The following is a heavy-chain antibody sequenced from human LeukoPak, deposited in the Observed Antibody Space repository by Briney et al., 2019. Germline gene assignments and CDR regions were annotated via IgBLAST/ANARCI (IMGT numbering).Heavy chain of an antibody. CDR1: VFTVSSNY. Sequence: GGSLRLSCAASVFTVSSNYMSWVRQAPGKGLEWVSVIYGGGSTYYADSVKGRFTISRDNSKNTLYLQMNSLRAEDTAVYYCARDLYYDSSGYYYKRWYYGMDVWGQGTTVTVSS. V-gene: IGHV3-53*01. D-gene: IGHD3-22*01. CDR2: IYGGGST. J-gene: IGHJ6*02. CDR3: ARDLYYDSSGYYYKRWYYGMDV.